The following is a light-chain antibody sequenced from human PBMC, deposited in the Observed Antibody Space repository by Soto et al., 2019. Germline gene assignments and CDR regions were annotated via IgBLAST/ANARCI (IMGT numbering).Light chain of an antibody. Sequence: DIVMTQSPLSLPVTPGEPAFISCRSSQSLLHSNGYNYFDWYLQKPGQSPQLLIYLGSNRASGVPDRFSGSGSGTDLTLKISRVEAEDVGVYYCMQALQTPLYTFGQGTKLEIK. J-gene: IGKJ2*01. CDR1: QSLLHSNGYNY. CDR3: MQALQTPLYT. CDR2: LGS. V-gene: IGKV2-28*01.